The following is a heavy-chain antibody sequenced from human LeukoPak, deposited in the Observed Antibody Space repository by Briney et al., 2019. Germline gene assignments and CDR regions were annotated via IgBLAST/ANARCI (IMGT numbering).Heavy chain of an antibody. V-gene: IGHV3-30-3*01. CDR3: AKDSPIYCTNGVCSKFDY. CDR1: GFHYSSYA. CDR2: ISYDGSNK. Sequence: GRSLRLSCAASGFHYSSYAMHWVRQAPGKGLEWVAVISYDGSNKYYADSVKGRFTISRDNSKNTLYLQMNSLRAEDTAVYYCAKDSPIYCTNGVCSKFDYWGQGTLVTVSS. J-gene: IGHJ4*02. D-gene: IGHD2-8*01.